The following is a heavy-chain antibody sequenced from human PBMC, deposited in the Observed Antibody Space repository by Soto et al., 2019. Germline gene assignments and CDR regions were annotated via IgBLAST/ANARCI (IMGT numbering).Heavy chain of an antibody. J-gene: IGHJ5*02. CDR2: IYYSGST. CDR3: ARDALTTGGWFDP. CDR1: GGSISSGGYY. Sequence: SETLSLTCTVSGGSISSGGYYWSWIRQHPGKGLEWIGYIYYSGSTYYTPSLKSRVTISVDTSKNQFSLKLSSVTAADTAVYYCARDALTTGGWFDPWGQGTLVTVSS. V-gene: IGHV4-31*03. D-gene: IGHD4-17*01.